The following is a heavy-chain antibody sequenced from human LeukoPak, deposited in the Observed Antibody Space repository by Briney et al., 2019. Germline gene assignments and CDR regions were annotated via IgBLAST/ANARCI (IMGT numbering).Heavy chain of an antibody. Sequence: SETLSLTCAVYGGSFSGYYWSWIRQPPGKGLEWIGEINHSGSTNYNPSLKSRVPISVDTSKNQFSLKLSSVTAADTAVYYCARGGTTYYYGSGSYYNALASYWGRGTRVTVSS. D-gene: IGHD3-10*01. J-gene: IGHJ4*02. V-gene: IGHV4-34*01. CDR2: INHSGST. CDR3: ARGGTTYYYGSGSYYNALASY. CDR1: GGSFSGYY.